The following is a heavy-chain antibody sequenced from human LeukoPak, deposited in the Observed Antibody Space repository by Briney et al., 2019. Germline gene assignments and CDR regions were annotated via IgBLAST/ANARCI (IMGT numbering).Heavy chain of an antibody. CDR1: GYTFTGYY. Sequence: GASVKVSCKASGYTFTGYYMHWVRQAPGQGLEWMGWINPNSGGTNYAQKFQGRVTMTRNTSISTAYMELSSLRSEDTAVYYCARGNYYDSSGYLGPRGDYWGQGTLVTVSS. CDR3: ARGNYYDSSGYLGPRGDY. J-gene: IGHJ4*02. D-gene: IGHD3-22*01. CDR2: INPNSGGT. V-gene: IGHV1-2*02.